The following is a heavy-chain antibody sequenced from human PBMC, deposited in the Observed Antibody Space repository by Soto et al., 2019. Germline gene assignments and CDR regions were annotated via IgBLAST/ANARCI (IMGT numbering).Heavy chain of an antibody. Sequence: PSETLSLTCAVSGGSISSGDYSWRWIRQPPGKGLEWIGHIYHSGRTYYNPSLKSLVTISVDRSKNQFSLKLSSVTAADTAAYFCATESGSTYGYFDHWGQGTQVTVSS. J-gene: IGHJ4*02. CDR1: GGSISSGDYS. V-gene: IGHV4-30-2*01. CDR2: IYHSGRT. D-gene: IGHD5-18*01. CDR3: ATESGSTYGYFDH.